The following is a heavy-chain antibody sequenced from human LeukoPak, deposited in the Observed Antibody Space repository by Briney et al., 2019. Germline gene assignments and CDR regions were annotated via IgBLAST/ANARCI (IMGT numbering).Heavy chain of an antibody. J-gene: IGHJ4*02. V-gene: IGHV3-53*03. CDR2: IYSGGST. Sequence: GGSLRLSCAASGFTVSSNYMSWVRQAPGKGLEWVSVIYSGGSTYYADSVKGRFTISRDNAKNSLYLQMNSLRADDTALYYCAFGGYSSSSPFDYWGQGTLVTVSS. D-gene: IGHD6-6*01. CDR3: AFGGYSSSSPFDY. CDR1: GFTVSSNY.